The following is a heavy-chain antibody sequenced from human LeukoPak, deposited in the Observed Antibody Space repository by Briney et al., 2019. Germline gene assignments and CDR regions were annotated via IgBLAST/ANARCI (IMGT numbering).Heavy chain of an antibody. CDR1: GYSFTSYD. CDR2: ISGYNGNT. CDR3: ARPVRAVYCSLTFCYGPRDYYYNGLDV. V-gene: IGHV1-18*01. D-gene: IGHD2-15*01. J-gene: IGHJ6*02. Sequence: ASVKVSCKASGYSFTSYDVSWVRQAPGQGLEWMGWISGYNGNTEYAQKFQGRVTLTTDTSTSTAYMELGSLTSDDTAVYYCARPVRAVYCSLTFCYGPRDYYYNGLDVWGQGTTVTVSS.